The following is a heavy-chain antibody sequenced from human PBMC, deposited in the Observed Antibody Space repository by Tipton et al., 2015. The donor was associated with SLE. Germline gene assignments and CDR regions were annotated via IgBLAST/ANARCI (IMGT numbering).Heavy chain of an antibody. CDR2: INHSGST. V-gene: IGHV4-34*01. CDR1: GGSFSGYY. J-gene: IGHJ4*02. CDR3: ARGPKPLYYDSSGYYYLFDY. Sequence: TLSLTCAVYGGSFSGYYWSWIRQPPGKGLEWIGEINHSGSTNYNPSLKSRVTISVDTSKNQFSLKLSSVTAADTAVYYCARGPKPLYYDSSGYYYLFDYWGRGTLVTVSS. D-gene: IGHD3-22*01.